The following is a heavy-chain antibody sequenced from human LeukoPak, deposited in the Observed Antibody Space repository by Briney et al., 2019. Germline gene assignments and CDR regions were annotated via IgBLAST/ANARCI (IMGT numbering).Heavy chain of an antibody. J-gene: IGHJ6*03. CDR3: ARLPPGDGYNYWPYFGGGYYYMDV. CDR1: GGSISSSSYY. CDR2: INHSGST. Sequence: SETLSLTCTVSGGSISSSSYYWGWIRQPPGKGLEWIGEINHSGSTNYNPSLKSRVTISVDTSKNQFSLKLSSVTAADTAVYYCARLPPGDGYNYWPYFGGGYYYMDVWGKGTTVTISS. V-gene: IGHV4-39*07. D-gene: IGHD5-24*01.